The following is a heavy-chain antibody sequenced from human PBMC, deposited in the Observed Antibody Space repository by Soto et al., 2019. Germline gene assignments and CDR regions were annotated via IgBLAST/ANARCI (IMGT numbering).Heavy chain of an antibody. CDR2: VYYIGST. Sequence: SETLSLTCTVSGDSISSSDYYWAWIRQPPGKGLVFIGNVYYIGSTYYNPSLKSRVAMSVDTSKSQFSLRLSSVTAADTAFYFCARQKYYDPYFVYWGQGTLVTVSS. V-gene: IGHV4-39*01. CDR3: ARQKYYDPYFVY. D-gene: IGHD5-12*01. J-gene: IGHJ4*02. CDR1: GDSISSSDYY.